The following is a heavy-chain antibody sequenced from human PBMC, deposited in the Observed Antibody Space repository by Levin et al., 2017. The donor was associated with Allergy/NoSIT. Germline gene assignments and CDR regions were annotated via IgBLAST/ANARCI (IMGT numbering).Heavy chain of an antibody. CDR3: AKDALFGVVIMPGY. CDR1: GFTFDDYA. CDR2: ISWNSGSI. D-gene: IGHD3-3*01. J-gene: IGHJ4*02. V-gene: IGHV3-9*01. Sequence: PGGSLRLSCAASGFTFDDYAMHWVRQAPGKGLEWVSGISWNSGSIGYADSVKGRFTISRDNAKNSLYLQMNSLRAEDTALYYCAKDALFGVVIMPGYWGQGTLVTVSS.